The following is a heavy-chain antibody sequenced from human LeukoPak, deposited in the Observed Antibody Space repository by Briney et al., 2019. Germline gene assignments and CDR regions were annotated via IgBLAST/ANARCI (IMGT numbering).Heavy chain of an antibody. CDR3: ARVGRLAFDY. CDR2: IDNAGGT. J-gene: IGHJ4*02. CDR1: GFTFSSYD. D-gene: IGHD2-15*01. V-gene: IGHV3-13*04. Sequence: PGGSLRLSCAASGFTFSSYDMHWVRQATGKGLEWVAAIDNAGGTYYPGSVKGRFTISRDNAKNSLYLQMNSLRAEDTAVYYCARVGRLAFDYWGQGTLVTVSS.